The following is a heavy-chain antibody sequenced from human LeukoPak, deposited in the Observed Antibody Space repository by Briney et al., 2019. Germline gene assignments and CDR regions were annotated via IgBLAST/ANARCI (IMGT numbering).Heavy chain of an antibody. D-gene: IGHD3-10*01. CDR3: ATGGQVRGVITGFDY. Sequence: RASVKVSCKVSGYTLTELSMHWVRQAPGKGLEWMGGFDPEDGETIYAQKFQGRVTMTEDTSTDTAYMELSSLRSEDMAVYYCATGGQVRGVITGFDYWGQGTLVTVSS. V-gene: IGHV1-24*01. CDR2: FDPEDGET. CDR1: GYTLTELS. J-gene: IGHJ4*02.